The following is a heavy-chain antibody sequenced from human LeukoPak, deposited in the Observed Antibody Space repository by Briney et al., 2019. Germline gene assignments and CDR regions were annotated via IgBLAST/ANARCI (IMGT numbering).Heavy chain of an antibody. CDR2: IWYDGSNK. J-gene: IGHJ4*02. D-gene: IGHD3-16*01. Sequence: GRSLRPSCAASGFTFSSYGMHWVRQAPGKGLEWVAVIWYDGSNKYYADSVKGRFTISRDNSKNTLYLQMNSLRAEDTAVYYCARFATGYVADYWGQGTLVTVSS. CDR1: GFTFSSYG. CDR3: ARFATGYVADY. V-gene: IGHV3-33*01.